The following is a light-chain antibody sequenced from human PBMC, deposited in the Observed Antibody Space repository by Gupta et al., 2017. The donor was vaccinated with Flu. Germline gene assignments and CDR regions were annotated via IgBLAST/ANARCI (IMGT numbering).Light chain of an antibody. CDR2: GAS. CDR3: QQSET. Sequence: EIKLPKSPSTLSASVGDRVTITCRASQSISHWWAWYQHKPGKAPKLLISGASTLKTGVPSRFSGSGSGTEFTLTISSLQPDDFAPYYCQQSETFGQGTKVDIK. J-gene: IGKJ1*01. V-gene: IGKV1-5*03. CDR1: QSISHW.